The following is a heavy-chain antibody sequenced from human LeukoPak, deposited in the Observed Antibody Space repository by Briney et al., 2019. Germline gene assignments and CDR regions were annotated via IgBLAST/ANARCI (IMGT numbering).Heavy chain of an antibody. CDR3: ARHTGSTWSTGY. Sequence: GGPLRLSCAASGFTFSNYAMSWVRQAPGKGLEWVSAISGSGGSTYYADSAKGRFTISRDNSNNTLYLQISSLRAGDTAVYYCARHTGSTWSTGYWGQGTLVTVSS. J-gene: IGHJ4*02. CDR1: GFTFSNYA. CDR2: ISGSGGST. D-gene: IGHD6-13*01. V-gene: IGHV3-23*01.